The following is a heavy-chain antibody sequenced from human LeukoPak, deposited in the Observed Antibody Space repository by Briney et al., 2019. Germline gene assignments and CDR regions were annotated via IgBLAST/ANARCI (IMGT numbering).Heavy chain of an antibody. J-gene: IGHJ3*02. CDR2: IRYDGSNK. CDR1: GFSVSNNY. V-gene: IGHV3-30*02. D-gene: IGHD4-17*01. CDR3: ARTTSDAFDI. Sequence: GGSLRLSCAASGFSVSNNYISWVRQAPGTGLEWVAFIRYDGSNKYYADSVKGRFTISRDNSKNMLYLQMNSLRAEDTAVYYCARTTSDAFDIWGQGTMVTASS.